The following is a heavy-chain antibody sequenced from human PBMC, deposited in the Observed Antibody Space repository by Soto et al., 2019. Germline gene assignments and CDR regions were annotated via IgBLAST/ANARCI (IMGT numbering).Heavy chain of an antibody. CDR2: ISYDGSNK. CDR3: ARGGYSYGYDY. V-gene: IGHV3-30*03. Sequence: GGSLRLSCAASGFTFSSYGMHWVRQAPGKGLEWVAVISYDGSNKYYADSVKGRFTISRDNSKNTLYLQMNSLRAEDTAVYYCARGGYSYGYDYWGQGTLVTVSS. D-gene: IGHD5-18*01. J-gene: IGHJ4*02. CDR1: GFTFSSYG.